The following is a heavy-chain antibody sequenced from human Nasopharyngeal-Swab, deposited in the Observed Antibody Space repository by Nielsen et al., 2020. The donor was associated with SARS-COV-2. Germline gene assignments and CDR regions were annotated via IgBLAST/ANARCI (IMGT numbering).Heavy chain of an antibody. J-gene: IGHJ4*02. CDR3: ARMADPYYDILTGYYPSSFDY. Sequence: WIRQPPGKALEWLAHIFSDDEKSYSTSLKSRPTISKDTSKSQVVLTMTNMDPVDTATYYCARMADPYYDILTGYYPSSFDYWGQGTLVTVSS. V-gene: IGHV2-26*01. CDR2: IFSDDEK. D-gene: IGHD3-9*01.